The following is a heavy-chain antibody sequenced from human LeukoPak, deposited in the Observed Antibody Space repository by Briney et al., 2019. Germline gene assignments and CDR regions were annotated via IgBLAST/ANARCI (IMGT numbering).Heavy chain of an antibody. CDR3: AREGGDGYNYFDY. D-gene: IGHD5-24*01. Sequence: ASVKVSCKASGYTFASYGISWVRQAPGQGLEWMGWINPNSGGTNYAQKFQGRVTMTRDTSISTAYMELSRLRSDDMAVYYCAREGGDGYNYFDYWGQGTLVTVSS. CDR1: GYTFASYG. V-gene: IGHV1-2*02. CDR2: INPNSGGT. J-gene: IGHJ4*02.